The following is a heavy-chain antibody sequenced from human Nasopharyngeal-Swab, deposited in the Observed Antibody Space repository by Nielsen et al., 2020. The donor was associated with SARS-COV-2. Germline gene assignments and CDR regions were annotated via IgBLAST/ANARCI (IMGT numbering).Heavy chain of an antibody. CDR2: ITGASDYM. J-gene: IGHJ4*02. V-gene: IGHV3-21*03. CDR1: GFIFSNYI. Sequence: GGSLRLSCAASGFIFSNYIMNWVRQAPGKGLEWVSSITGASDYMYYADSVKGRFTISRDNSKNSLYLQMNSLKTEDTAVYYCTTTETTVTSPFPHYDILTGYYMADYWGQGTLVTVSS. CDR3: TTTETTVTSPFPHYDILTGYYMADY. D-gene: IGHD3-9*01.